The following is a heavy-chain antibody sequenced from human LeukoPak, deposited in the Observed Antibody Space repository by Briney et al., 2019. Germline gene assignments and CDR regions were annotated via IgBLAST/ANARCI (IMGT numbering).Heavy chain of an antibody. CDR2: IRYDGSNK. J-gene: IGHJ4*02. CDR1: GFTFSSYG. V-gene: IGHV3-30*02. D-gene: IGHD3-9*01. Sequence: GGSLRLSCAASGFTFSSYGMHWVRQAPGKGLEWVAFIRYDGSNKYYADSVKGRFTISRDNSKNTLYLQMNSLRAEDTAVYYCAKITYYDILTGYLVAPYFDYWGQGTLVTVSS. CDR3: AKITYYDILTGYLVAPYFDY.